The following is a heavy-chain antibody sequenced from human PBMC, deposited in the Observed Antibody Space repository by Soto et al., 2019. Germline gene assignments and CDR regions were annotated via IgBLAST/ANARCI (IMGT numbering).Heavy chain of an antibody. Sequence: GGSLRLSCAASGLTFSSNGMHWVRQAPGKGLVWVSRINGDGSSTAYADSVKGRFTISRDNAKNTVYLQMNSLRVEDTAVYYCAREAAAAADYWGQGTLVTVSS. D-gene: IGHD6-13*01. CDR3: AREAAAAADY. CDR1: GLTFSSNG. V-gene: IGHV3-74*01. J-gene: IGHJ4*02. CDR2: INGDGSST.